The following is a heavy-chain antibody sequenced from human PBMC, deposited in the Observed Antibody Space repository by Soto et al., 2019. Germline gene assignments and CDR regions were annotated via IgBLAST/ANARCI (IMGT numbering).Heavy chain of an antibody. Sequence: QVQLLQSGGEVKKPGASVKVSCNSSDHTFTYYGINWVRQAPGQGLEWMGWISGYNGNTKYAQKFQDRVTMSADTSTRTAYMEMRSLTSDDTAVYFCAPTGGHYFGLDVWGQGTTVTVSS. CDR2: ISGYNGNT. V-gene: IGHV1-18*01. D-gene: IGHD2-8*02. CDR1: DHTFTYYG. J-gene: IGHJ6*02. CDR3: APTGGHYFGLDV.